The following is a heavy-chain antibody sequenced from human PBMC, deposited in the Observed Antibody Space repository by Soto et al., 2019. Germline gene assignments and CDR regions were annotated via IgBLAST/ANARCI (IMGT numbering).Heavy chain of an antibody. Sequence: SETLSLTCTVSGGSISSGGYYWSWIRQHPGKGLEWIGYIYYSGSTYYNPSLKSRVTISVDTSNNQFSLKLSSVTVADTAVYYCARVRADCSGGSCYSSYFDYWGQGTLVTVSS. D-gene: IGHD2-15*01. J-gene: IGHJ4*02. V-gene: IGHV4-31*03. CDR2: IYYSGST. CDR1: GGSISSGGYY. CDR3: ARVRADCSGGSCYSSYFDY.